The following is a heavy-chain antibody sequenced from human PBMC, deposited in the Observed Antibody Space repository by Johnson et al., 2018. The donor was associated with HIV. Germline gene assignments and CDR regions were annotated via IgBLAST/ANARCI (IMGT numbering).Heavy chain of an antibody. CDR2: ISYDGTSK. CDR3: ARIQYNFWSDPDAFDI. D-gene: IGHD3-3*01. Sequence: QVQLVEFGGGVVQPGRSLRLSCAASGFSFSNYPMHWVRQAPGKGLEWMAFISYDGTSKYQADSVKGRFTISRDNAKNSLYLQINSLRAEDTAVYYCARIQYNFWSDPDAFDIWGQGTIVIVSS. V-gene: IGHV3-30*04. CDR1: GFSFSNYP. J-gene: IGHJ3*02.